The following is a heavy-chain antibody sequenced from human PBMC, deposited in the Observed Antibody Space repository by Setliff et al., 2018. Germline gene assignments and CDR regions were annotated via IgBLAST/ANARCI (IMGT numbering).Heavy chain of an antibody. CDR1: GFGFTTFG. CDR2: TIPIFGST. J-gene: IGHJ4*02. V-gene: IGHV1-69*05. Sequence: SVKVSCKTSGFGFTTFGFSWVRQAPGQGLEWMGGTIPIFGSTNYAQKFQGRVTISTDESTTTSYMELSSLRSEDTAVYYCAREAPGYNYNDYFDYWGQGTLVTVSS. D-gene: IGHD5-12*01. CDR3: AREAPGYNYNDYFDY.